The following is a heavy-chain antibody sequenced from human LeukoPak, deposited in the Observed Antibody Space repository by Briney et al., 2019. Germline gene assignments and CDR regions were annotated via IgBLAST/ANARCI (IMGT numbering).Heavy chain of an antibody. CDR1: GVSVSDGRYY. D-gene: IGHD2-2*01. Sequence: PSQTLSLTCSVSGVSVSDGRYYWTWIRQHPGKGLEWIVYKYYSGSAKYNPSLKSRLTISVDTSKNQFSLQLSSVTAAGTDTYYCATPYCSSISCLDVFNMWGQGTRATVSS. V-gene: IGHV4-31*03. J-gene: IGHJ3*02. CDR3: ATPYCSSISCLDVFNM. CDR2: KYYSGSA.